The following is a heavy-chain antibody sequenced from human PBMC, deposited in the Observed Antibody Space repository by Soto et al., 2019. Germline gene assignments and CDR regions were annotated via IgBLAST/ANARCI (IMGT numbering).Heavy chain of an antibody. V-gene: IGHV2-5*02. CDR1: GFSLSTTGEG. CDR2: IYLDDDK. CDR3: AHRPGQGNYGWFDY. J-gene: IGHJ4*02. Sequence: SGPTLVNPTQTLTLTCTFSGFSLSTTGEGVDWIRQPPGKALEWLALIYLDDDKLYSPSLKIRLTLTPDTTKNQVVLTMPNMEPSDTATYYWAHRPGQGNYGWFDYWGQGTLVTVSS. D-gene: IGHD1-7*01.